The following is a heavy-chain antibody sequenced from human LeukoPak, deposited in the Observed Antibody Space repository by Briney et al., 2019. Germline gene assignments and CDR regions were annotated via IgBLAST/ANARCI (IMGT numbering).Heavy chain of an antibody. CDR3: ARHQRGNSDAFDI. J-gene: IGHJ3*02. CDR1: GGSISSYY. CDR2: IYYSGRT. Sequence: SETLSLTCTVSGGSISSYYWSWIRQPPGKGLEWIGYIYYSGRTNYNPSLKSRVTMSVDTSRNQFSLNLSSVTAADTAMYYCARHQRGNSDAFDIWGQGTMVTVSS. V-gene: IGHV4-59*01. D-gene: IGHD4-23*01.